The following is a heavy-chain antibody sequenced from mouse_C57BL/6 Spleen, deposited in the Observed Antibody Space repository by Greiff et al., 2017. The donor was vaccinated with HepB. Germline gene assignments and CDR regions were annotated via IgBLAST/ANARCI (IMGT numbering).Heavy chain of an antibody. CDR2: ISDGGSYT. CDR1: GFTFSSYA. Sequence: EVMLVESGGGLVKPGGSLKLSCAASGFTFSSYAMSWVRQTPEKRLEWVATISDGGSYTYYPDNVKGRFTISRDNAKNNLYLQMSHLKSEDTAMYYCARKVRYFDYWGQGTTLTVSS. CDR3: ARKVRYFDY. J-gene: IGHJ2*01. V-gene: IGHV5-4*03.